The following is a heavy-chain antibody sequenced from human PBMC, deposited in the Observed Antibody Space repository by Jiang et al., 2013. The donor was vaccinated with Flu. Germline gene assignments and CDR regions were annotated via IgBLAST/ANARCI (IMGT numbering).Heavy chain of an antibody. CDR3: ARDCSSTSCYPIRPYNWFDP. CDR2: IIPIFGTA. CDR1: GYTFSSYA. V-gene: IGHV1-69*01. D-gene: IGHD2-2*01. J-gene: IGHJ5*02. Sequence: SGYTFSSYAISWVRQAPGQGLEWMGGIIPIFGTANYAQKFQGRVTITADESTSTAYMELSSLRSEDTAVYYCARDCSSTSCYPIRPYNWFDPWGQGTLVTVSS.